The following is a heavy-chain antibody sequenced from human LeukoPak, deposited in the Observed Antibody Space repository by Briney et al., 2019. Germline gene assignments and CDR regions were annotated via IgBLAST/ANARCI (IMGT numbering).Heavy chain of an antibody. J-gene: IGHJ4*02. D-gene: IGHD6-19*01. CDR3: ARQQWQPIFDY. Sequence: SQTLSLTCTVSGGSISSGSYYWSWIRQPAGKGLEWIGRIYTSGSTSYNPSLKSRVTISVDTSKNQFSLKLSSVTAADTAVYYCARQQWQPIFDYWGQGTLVTVSS. V-gene: IGHV4-61*02. CDR1: GGSISSGSYY. CDR2: IYTSGST.